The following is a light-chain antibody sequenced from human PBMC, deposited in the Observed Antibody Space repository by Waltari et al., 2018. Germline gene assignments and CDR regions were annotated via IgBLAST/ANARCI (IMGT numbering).Light chain of an antibody. CDR3: CSYAGNYIWV. Sequence: QSALTQPASVSGSPGQSVTISCTGASSDIGGYDIVSWYQQHPGNAPKLIICDVSKRPSGVSDLFSGSKSGDTASLTISGLQFEDEADYYCCSYAGNYIWVFGGGTRLTVL. CDR2: DVS. V-gene: IGLV2-23*02. J-gene: IGLJ3*02. CDR1: SSDIGGYDI.